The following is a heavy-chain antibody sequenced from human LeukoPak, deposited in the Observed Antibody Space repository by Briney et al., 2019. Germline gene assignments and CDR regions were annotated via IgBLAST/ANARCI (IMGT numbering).Heavy chain of an antibody. D-gene: IGHD1-26*01. CDR1: GGSISSYY. V-gene: IGHV4-4*07. J-gene: IGHJ3*02. CDR2: IYTSGST. CDR3: AKTYSGSYYSAFDI. Sequence: SETLSLTCTVSGGSISSYYWSWIRQPAGKGLEWIGRIYTSGSTNYNPSLKSRVTISVDTSKNQFSLKLSSVTAADTAVYYCAKTYSGSYYSAFDIWGQGTMVTVSS.